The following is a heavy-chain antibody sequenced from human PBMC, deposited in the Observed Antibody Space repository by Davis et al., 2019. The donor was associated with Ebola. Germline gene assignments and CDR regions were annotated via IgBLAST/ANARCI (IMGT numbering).Heavy chain of an antibody. CDR2: ISYDGSKK. Sequence: PGGSLRLSCAASGFTFSSYAMHWVRQAPGKGLEWVAVISYDGSKKYYADSVKGRFTISRDNSKNTLYLQMNSLRAEGTAVYYCARGWDIVLLPATMAAAFDIWGQGTMVTVSS. J-gene: IGHJ3*02. CDR3: ARGWDIVLLPATMAAAFDI. V-gene: IGHV3-30*04. CDR1: GFTFSSYA. D-gene: IGHD2-2*01.